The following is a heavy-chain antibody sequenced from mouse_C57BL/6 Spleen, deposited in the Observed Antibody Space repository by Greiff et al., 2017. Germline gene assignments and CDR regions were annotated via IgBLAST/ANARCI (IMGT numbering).Heavy chain of an antibody. D-gene: IGHD4-1*01. V-gene: IGHV1-15*01. Sequence: VQLQESGAELVRPGASVTLSCKASGYTFTDYEMHWVQQTPVHGLEWIGAIDPETGGTAYNQKFKGKAILTADKSSSTAYMEHRSLTSEDSAVYYCTRRGTWDDWYFDVWGTGTTVTVSS. CDR2: IDPETGGT. CDR1: GYTFTDYE. CDR3: TRRGTWDDWYFDV. J-gene: IGHJ1*03.